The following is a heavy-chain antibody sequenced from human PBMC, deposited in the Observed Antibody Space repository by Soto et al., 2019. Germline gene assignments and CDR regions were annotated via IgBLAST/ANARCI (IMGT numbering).Heavy chain of an antibody. CDR2: ISYDGSNK. D-gene: IGHD2-2*01. V-gene: IGHV3-30*18. CDR1: GFTFSSYG. J-gene: IGHJ4*02. CDR3: AKDPYGYCSSTSCYGNYFDY. Sequence: QVQLVESGGGVVQPGRSLRLSCAASGFTFSSYGMHWVRQAPGKGLEWVAVISYDGSNKYYADSVKGRFTISRDNSKNTEYXXMNSLRAEDTAVYYCAKDPYGYCSSTSCYGNYFDYWGQGTLVTVSS.